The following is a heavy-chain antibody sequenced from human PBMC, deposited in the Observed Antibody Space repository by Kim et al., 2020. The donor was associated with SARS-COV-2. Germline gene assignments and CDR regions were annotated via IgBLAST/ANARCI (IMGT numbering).Heavy chain of an antibody. J-gene: IGHJ3*02. Sequence: GGSLRLSCAASGLRFGGQYMDWVFRVPGVGLKWVACMWKRADTHNIEGSASLKCRFIIPRYDPKNSLHLQRTSLQTDDTAVYYCTRGYSGGPIYAFDIWGQGTMVTVSS. D-gene: IGHD6-19*01. CDR3: TRGYSGGPIYAFDI. CDR2: MWKRADTHNI. CDR1: GLRFGGQY. V-gene: IGHV3-72*01.